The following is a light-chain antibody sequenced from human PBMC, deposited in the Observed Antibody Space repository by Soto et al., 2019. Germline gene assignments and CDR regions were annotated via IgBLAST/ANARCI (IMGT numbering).Light chain of an antibody. CDR3: GTWDSNLSQAKVV. Sequence: QSVLTQPPSVSAAPGQKVTISCSGSSSNIGNNYVSWYQQLPGTAPKLLIYENNKRPSGIPDRFSGSKSGTSATLGITGLQTGDEAHHYCGTWDSNLSQAKVVFGPGTTVPVL. J-gene: IGLJ1*01. V-gene: IGLV1-51*02. CDR1: SSNIGNNY. CDR2: ENN.